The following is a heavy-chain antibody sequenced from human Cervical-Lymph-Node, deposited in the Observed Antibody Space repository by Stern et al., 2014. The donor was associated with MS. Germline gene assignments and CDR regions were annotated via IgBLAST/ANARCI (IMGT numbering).Heavy chain of an antibody. V-gene: IGHV3-33*06. Sequence: VQLVESGGGVVQPGRSLRLSCIASGFTFSNYGMHWVRQAPGKRLGWVATIWHDGSKTYYSDSVRGRFIISRDNSKNTLSLQMNSLRPEDTALYYCAKSRSIVVATDGMDVWGQGTTVTVSS. D-gene: IGHD2-15*01. CDR1: GFTFSNYG. J-gene: IGHJ6*02. CDR3: AKSRSIVVATDGMDV. CDR2: IWHDGSKT.